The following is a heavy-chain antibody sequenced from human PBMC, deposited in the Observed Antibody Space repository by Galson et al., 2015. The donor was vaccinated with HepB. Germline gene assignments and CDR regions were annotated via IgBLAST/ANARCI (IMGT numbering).Heavy chain of an antibody. V-gene: IGHV3-30*18. D-gene: IGHD3-22*01. Sequence: SPRLSCAASGFTFSSYGMHWVRQAPGKGLEWVAVISYDGSNKYYADSVKGRFTISRDNSKNTLYLQMNSLRAEDTAVYYCAKDRGKWGYDSSGYYGTHFDYWGQGTLVTVSS. CDR3: AKDRGKWGYDSSGYYGTHFDY. CDR2: ISYDGSNK. J-gene: IGHJ4*02. CDR1: GFTFSSYG.